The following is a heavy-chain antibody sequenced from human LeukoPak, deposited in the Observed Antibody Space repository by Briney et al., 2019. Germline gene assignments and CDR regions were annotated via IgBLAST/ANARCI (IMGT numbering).Heavy chain of an antibody. CDR3: VRDLGPDYDFWSASSKWFDP. CDR2: IFYSGST. CDR1: GGSITSSYY. Sequence: PETLSLTCIVSGGSITSSYYWGWIRQSPGKGLEWIGSIFYSGSTYYNPSLESRVTISIDTSENQFSLKLSSVTAADTAVYYCVRDLGPDYDFWSASSKWFDPWGQGTLVTVSS. D-gene: IGHD3-3*01. V-gene: IGHV4-39*07. J-gene: IGHJ5*02.